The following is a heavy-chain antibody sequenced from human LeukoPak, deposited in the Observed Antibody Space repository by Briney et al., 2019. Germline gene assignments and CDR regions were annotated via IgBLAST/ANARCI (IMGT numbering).Heavy chain of an antibody. V-gene: IGHV4-59*12. CDR1: GGSISSYY. CDR2: IYYSGST. J-gene: IGHJ4*02. CDR3: ARHDSSGQFDY. Sequence: SETLSLTCTVSGGSISSYYWSWIRQPPGKGPEWIGYIYYSGSTYYNPSLKSRVTISIDTSKTQFSLKLSSVTAADTAVYYCARHDSSGQFDYWGQGTLVTVSS. D-gene: IGHD3-22*01.